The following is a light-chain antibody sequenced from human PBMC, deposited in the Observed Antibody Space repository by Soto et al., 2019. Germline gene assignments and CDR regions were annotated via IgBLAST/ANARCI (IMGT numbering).Light chain of an antibody. CDR1: QGISSW. J-gene: IGKJ2*01. V-gene: IGKV1D-16*01. CDR2: DAS. CDR3: QQYDTLPPYT. Sequence: DIQMTQSPSSVSASVGDRVTITCRASQGISSWLAWYQQKPEKAPKLVIYDASSLQSGVPSRFSVSGSGTDFTLTISSLQPEDIATYYCQQYDTLPPYTFGQGTKVDIK.